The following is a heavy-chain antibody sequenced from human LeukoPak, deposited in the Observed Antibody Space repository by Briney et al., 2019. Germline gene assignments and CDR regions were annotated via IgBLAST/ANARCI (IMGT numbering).Heavy chain of an antibody. Sequence: ASVKVSCMASGGTFSSYAISWVRQAPGHGLKWMRGIIPIFGTANYAQKFQGRVTITADKSTSTAYMELSSLRSEDTAVYYCARLPPTHGYSGYGGIDYWGQGTLVTVSS. CDR3: ARLPPTHGYSGYGGIDY. D-gene: IGHD5-12*01. V-gene: IGHV1-69*06. J-gene: IGHJ4*02. CDR1: GGTFSSYA. CDR2: IIPIFGTA.